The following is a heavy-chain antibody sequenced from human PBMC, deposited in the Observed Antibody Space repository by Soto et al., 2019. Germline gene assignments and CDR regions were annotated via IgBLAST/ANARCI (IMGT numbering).Heavy chain of an antibody. Sequence: SDTLSLTCTVSGVSISSYYWSWILQPPGKGLEWIGEINHSGSTNYNPSLKSRVTISVDTSKNQFSLKLSSVTAADTAVYYCASRIMDTDTFDYWGQGTLVTVSS. J-gene: IGHJ4*02. CDR2: INHSGST. CDR1: GVSISSYY. V-gene: IGHV4-34*01. D-gene: IGHD5-18*01. CDR3: ASRIMDTDTFDY.